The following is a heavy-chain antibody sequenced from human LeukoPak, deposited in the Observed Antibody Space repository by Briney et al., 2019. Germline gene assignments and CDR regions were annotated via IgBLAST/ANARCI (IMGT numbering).Heavy chain of an antibody. J-gene: IGHJ3*02. V-gene: IGHV3-49*04. CDR3: TRDYDFWSGYRGGAFDI. CDR2: IRSKAYSGTT. Sequence: GVLRLSCTASGFTFVDYVMSWVRQAPGKGLEWVAFIRSKAYSGTTEYAASMKGRFTISRDDSTSIAYLQMNSLKTEDTAVYYCTRDYDFWSGYRGGAFDIWGRGTMVTVSS. CDR1: GFTFVDYV. D-gene: IGHD3-3*01.